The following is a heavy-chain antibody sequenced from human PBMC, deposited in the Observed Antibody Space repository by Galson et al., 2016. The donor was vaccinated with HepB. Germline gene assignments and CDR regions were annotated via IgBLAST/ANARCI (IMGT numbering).Heavy chain of an antibody. D-gene: IGHD5-18*01. Sequence: SVKVSCKASGYSFTDYYVHWVRLAPGQRLEWMGWISGFSGNTNSAQNFQGRVTMTTDTSTRTAYMELRSLGSDDTAVYYCARRGYTYGGGGLDSWGQGTLVTVSS. CDR2: ISGFSGNT. CDR1: GYSFTDYY. CDR3: ARRGYTYGGGGLDS. V-gene: IGHV1-18*04. J-gene: IGHJ4*02.